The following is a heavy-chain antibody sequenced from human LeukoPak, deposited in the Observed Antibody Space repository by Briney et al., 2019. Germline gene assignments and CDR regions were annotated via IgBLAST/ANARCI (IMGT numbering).Heavy chain of an antibody. J-gene: IGHJ4*02. CDR3: ARESRGIPGTTAFDY. V-gene: IGHV3-23*01. CDR2: IGGSGANT. Sequence: GGSLRLSCTASVFALSNYEMTWVRQAPGKGLDWVSNIGGSGANTYYADSVKGRFTISRDNSKNTLYLQMNSLRVEGTAVYYCARESRGIPGTTAFDYWGQGTLVTVSS. D-gene: IGHD1-20*01. CDR1: VFALSNYE.